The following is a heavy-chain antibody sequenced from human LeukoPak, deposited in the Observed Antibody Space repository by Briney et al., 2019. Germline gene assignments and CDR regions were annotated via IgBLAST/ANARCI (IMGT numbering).Heavy chain of an antibody. J-gene: IGHJ6*02. V-gene: IGHV3-23*01. CDR3: ATDLGIYYYGLYYYYGMDV. Sequence: PGGSLRLSCAASGFTFSSYAMSWVRQAPGKGLEWVSAISGSGGSTYYADSVKGRFTISRDNSKNTLYLQMNSLRDEDTAVYYCATDLGIYYYGLYYYYGMDVWGQGTTVTVSS. D-gene: IGHD3-10*01. CDR2: ISGSGGST. CDR1: GFTFSSYA.